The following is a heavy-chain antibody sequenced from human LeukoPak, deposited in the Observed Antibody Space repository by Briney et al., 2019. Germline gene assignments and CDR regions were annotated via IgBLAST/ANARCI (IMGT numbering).Heavy chain of an antibody. J-gene: IGHJ3*02. CDR1: GGTFSSYA. V-gene: IGHV1-69*13. Sequence: SVKVSCKASGGTFSSYAISWVRQAPGQGLEWMGGIIPIFGTANYAQKFQGRVTITADESTSTAYMELSSLRSEDTAVYYRARHPGGGSYYAAFDIWGQGTMVTVSS. CDR2: IIPIFGTA. D-gene: IGHD1-26*01. CDR3: ARHPGGGSYYAAFDI.